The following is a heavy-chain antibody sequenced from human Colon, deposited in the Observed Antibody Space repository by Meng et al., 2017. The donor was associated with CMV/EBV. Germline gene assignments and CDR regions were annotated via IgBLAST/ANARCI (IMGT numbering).Heavy chain of an antibody. CDR3: AKADCGRSGCKLIDY. CDR2: SSDGGGSA. D-gene: IGHD6-19*01. CDR1: GFTFSNFA. J-gene: IGHJ4*02. Sequence: SCAVSGFTFSNFAMIWVRQAPGQRLEWVSVSSDGGGSASYADSVRGRFTISRDTPKNTLYLQMNNLRAEDTAVYYCAKADCGRSGCKLIDYWGQGTLVTVSS. V-gene: IGHV3-23*01.